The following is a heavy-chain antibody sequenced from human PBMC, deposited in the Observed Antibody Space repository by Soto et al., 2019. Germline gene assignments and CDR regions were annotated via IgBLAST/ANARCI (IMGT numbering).Heavy chain of an antibody. CDR3: GSGSGSYYNERYYYYGMDV. V-gene: IGHV4-39*01. CDR1: GGSISSSSYY. CDR2: IYYSGST. J-gene: IGHJ6*02. D-gene: IGHD3-10*01. Sequence: SETLSLTCTVSGGSISSSSYYWGWIRQPPGKGLEWIGSIYYSGSTFYNPSLKSRVTISVDTSKNQFSLKLSSVTAADTAVYYCGSGSGSYYNERYYYYGMDVWGQGTTVS.